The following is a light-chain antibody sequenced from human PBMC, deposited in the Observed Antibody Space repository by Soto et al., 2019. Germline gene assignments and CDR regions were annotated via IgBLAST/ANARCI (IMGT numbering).Light chain of an antibody. CDR2: GAS. J-gene: IGKJ2*01. CDR1: QSVSSN. V-gene: IGKV3-15*01. Sequence: EIVMTQPPATLSVSPGERATLSCRASQSVSSNLAWYQQEPGQAPRLLIYGASTRATGIPARFSGSGSGTEFTLTISSLQSEDFAVYYCQQYNNLYTFGQGTKVDIK. CDR3: QQYNNLYT.